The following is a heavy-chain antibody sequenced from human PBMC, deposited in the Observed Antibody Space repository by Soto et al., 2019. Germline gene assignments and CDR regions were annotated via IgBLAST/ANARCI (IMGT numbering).Heavy chain of an antibody. CDR1: GYSFTSYW. Sequence: GESLKISCRGSGYSFTSYWIGWVRQMPGKGLEWMGIIYPGDSDTRYSPSFQGQVTISADKSISTAYLQWSSLKASDTAMYYCARRGWDGYCSGGSCYSVSYYYGVVLWGQGTTVTVSS. D-gene: IGHD2-15*01. V-gene: IGHV5-51*01. CDR2: IYPGDSDT. CDR3: ARRGWDGYCSGGSCYSVSYYYGVVL. J-gene: IGHJ6*02.